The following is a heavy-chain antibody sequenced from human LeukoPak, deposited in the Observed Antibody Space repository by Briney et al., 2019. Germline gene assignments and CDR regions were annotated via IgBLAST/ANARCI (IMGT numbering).Heavy chain of an antibody. D-gene: IGHD2-8*01. CDR2: IYTSGST. V-gene: IGHV4-61*02. CDR3: LQEMGY. J-gene: IGHJ4*02. Sequence: SETLSLTCTVSGGSISSGDSYWTWIRQPAGKGLEWIGLIYTSGSTNYNPSLKSRVTISLDTSKNQFSLRLSSVTAADTAVYYCLQEMGYWGPGTLVTVSS. CDR1: GGSISSGDSY.